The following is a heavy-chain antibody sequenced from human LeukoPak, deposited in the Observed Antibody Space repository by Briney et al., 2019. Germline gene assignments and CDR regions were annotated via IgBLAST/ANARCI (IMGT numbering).Heavy chain of an antibody. CDR2: ISAYNGDT. D-gene: IGHD2-15*01. Sequence: GASVKVSCKASGYAFTSYGISWVRQAPGQGLEWMGWISAYNGDTNYAQKLQGRVTMTTDTSTSTAYMELRSLRSDGTAVYYCARDSPYCSGGGCYSPQAFDIWGQGTMVTVSS. CDR1: GYAFTSYG. J-gene: IGHJ3*02. CDR3: ARDSPYCSGGGCYSPQAFDI. V-gene: IGHV1-18*01.